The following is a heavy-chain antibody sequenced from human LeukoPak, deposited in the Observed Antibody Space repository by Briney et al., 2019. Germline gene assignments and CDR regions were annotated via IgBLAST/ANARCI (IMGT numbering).Heavy chain of an antibody. CDR3: ARAKIGYSYLIDY. Sequence: GGSLRLSCAASGFTFSSYAMHWVRQAPGKGLEYVSAISSNGGSTYYANSVKGRFTISRDNSKNTLYLQMNSLRAEDTAVYYCARAKIGYSYLIDYWGQGTLVTVSS. J-gene: IGHJ4*02. V-gene: IGHV3-64*01. D-gene: IGHD5-18*01. CDR2: ISSNGGST. CDR1: GFTFSSYA.